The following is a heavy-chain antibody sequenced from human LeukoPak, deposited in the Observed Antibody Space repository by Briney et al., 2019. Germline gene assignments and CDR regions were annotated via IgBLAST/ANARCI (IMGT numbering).Heavy chain of an antibody. J-gene: IGHJ4*02. V-gene: IGHV1-46*01. CDR3: AREWSNYYDSSGYYYFDY. Sequence: ASVKVSCKASGYTFTSYYMHWVRQAPGQGLEWMGIINPSGGSTSYAQKFQGRVTITADESTSTAYMELSSLRSEDTAVYYCAREWSNYYDSSGYYYFDYWGQGTLVTVSS. CDR1: GYTFTSYY. D-gene: IGHD3-22*01. CDR2: INPSGGST.